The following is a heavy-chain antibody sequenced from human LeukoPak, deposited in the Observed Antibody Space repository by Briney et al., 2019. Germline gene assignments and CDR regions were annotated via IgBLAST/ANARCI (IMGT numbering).Heavy chain of an antibody. Sequence: GGSLRLSCAASGFSFNFYAMSWVRQAPGKGLEWVSYISSSSSTIYYADSVKGRFIISRDNAKNSLYLQMNSLRDEDTAVYYCARASGGPGSDWGQGTLVTVSS. CDR2: ISSSSSTI. CDR3: ARASGGPGSD. D-gene: IGHD2-8*02. CDR1: GFSFNFYA. J-gene: IGHJ4*02. V-gene: IGHV3-48*02.